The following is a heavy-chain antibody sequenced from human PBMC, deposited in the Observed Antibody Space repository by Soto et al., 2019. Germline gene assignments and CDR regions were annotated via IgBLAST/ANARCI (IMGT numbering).Heavy chain of an antibody. Sequence: GGSLRLSCAASGFTFSSYGMHWVRQAPGKGLEWVAVISYDGSNKYYADPVKGRFTISRDNSKNTLYLQMNSLRAEDTAVYYCAKDRFDYDSSGEPSYWGQGTLVTVSS. CDR1: GFTFSSYG. D-gene: IGHD3-22*01. CDR2: ISYDGSNK. J-gene: IGHJ4*02. CDR3: AKDRFDYDSSGEPSY. V-gene: IGHV3-30*18.